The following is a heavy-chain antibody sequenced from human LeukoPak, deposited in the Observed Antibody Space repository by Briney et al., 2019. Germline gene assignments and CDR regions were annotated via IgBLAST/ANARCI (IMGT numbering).Heavy chain of an antibody. V-gene: IGHV3-23*01. D-gene: IGHD2-2*01. J-gene: IGHJ4*02. CDR1: GFTFSSYA. CDR2: ISASAYST. Sequence: PGGSLRLSCAASGFTFSSYAMSWVRQTPGTGLEWVSAISASAYSTYYADSVKGRFTISRDNSKNTLYLQMNSLRVEDTAVYYCTKDRPEAYFDYWGQGTLVTVSS. CDR3: TKDRPEAYFDY.